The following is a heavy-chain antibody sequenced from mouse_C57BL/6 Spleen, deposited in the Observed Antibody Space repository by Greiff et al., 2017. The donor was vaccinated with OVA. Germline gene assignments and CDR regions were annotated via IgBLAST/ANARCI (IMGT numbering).Heavy chain of an antibody. CDR3: ARALYGTLFAY. D-gene: IGHD2-1*01. CDR1: GYTFTDYN. CDR2: INPNNGGT. Sequence: VHVKQSGPELVKPGASVKMSCKASGYTFTDYNMHWVKQSHGKSLEWIGYINPNNGGTSYNQKFKGKATLTVNKSSSTAYMELRSLTSEDSAVYYCARALYGTLFAYWGQGTLVTVSA. J-gene: IGHJ3*01. V-gene: IGHV1-22*01.